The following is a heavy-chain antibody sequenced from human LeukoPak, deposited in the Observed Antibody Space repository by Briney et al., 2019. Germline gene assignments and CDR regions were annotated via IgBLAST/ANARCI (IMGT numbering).Heavy chain of an antibody. V-gene: IGHV4-34*01. D-gene: IGHD6-13*01. J-gene: IGHJ6*02. Sequence: LRLSCEASGFTFSSYGMHWVRQAPGKGLEWIGEIRHSGSTNYNPSLKGRVTVSVDTSKNQFSLRLTSVTAADTAVYHCARRGSWTYYYAMDVWGQGTTVTVSS. CDR1: GFTFSSYG. CDR2: IRHSGST. CDR3: ARRGSWTYYYAMDV.